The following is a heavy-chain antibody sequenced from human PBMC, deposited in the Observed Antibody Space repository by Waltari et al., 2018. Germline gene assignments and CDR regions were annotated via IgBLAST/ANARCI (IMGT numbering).Heavy chain of an antibody. J-gene: IGHJ4*02. Sequence: EVQLVESGGGLVQPGGSLRLSCKASGFSFSTYWMSWVRQAPGKGLGWVASIREDGSDKYYVDSVKGRFTISRDNAKTSLYLQMNSLRAEDTAVYFCANSPVESGATGSVKPWGFDYWGQGNLVTVSS. V-gene: IGHV3-7*01. CDR1: GFSFSTYW. CDR2: IREDGSDK. D-gene: IGHD2-2*01. CDR3: ANSPVESGATGSVKPWGFDY.